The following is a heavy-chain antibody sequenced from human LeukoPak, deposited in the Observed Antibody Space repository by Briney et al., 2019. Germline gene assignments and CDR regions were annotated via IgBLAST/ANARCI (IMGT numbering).Heavy chain of an antibody. J-gene: IGHJ5*02. CDR3: ARRRDGYNYGWFDP. CDR2: IYYSGST. CDR1: GGSISSSSYY. Sequence: PSETLSLTCTVSGGSISSSSYYWGWIRQPPGKGLEWIGSIYYSGSTYYNPSLKSRVTISVDTSKNQFSLKLSSVTAADTAVYYCARRRDGYNYGWFDPWGQGTLVTVSS. D-gene: IGHD5-24*01. V-gene: IGHV4-39*01.